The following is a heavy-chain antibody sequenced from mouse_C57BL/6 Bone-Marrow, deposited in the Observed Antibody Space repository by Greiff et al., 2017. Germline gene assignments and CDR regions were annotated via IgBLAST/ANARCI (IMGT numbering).Heavy chain of an antibody. CDR2: INPNNGGT. CDR1: GYTFTDYY. CDR3: VKSRDFYGSSCGVF. D-gene: IGHD1-1*01. J-gene: IGHJ1*01. Sequence: EVQLQQSGPELVKPGASVKISCKASGYTFTDYYMNWVKQSHGKSLEWIGDINPNNGGTSYNQKFKGKATLTVDKSSSTAYMELRSLTSEDSAVYYSVKSRDFYGSSCGVFWGEG. V-gene: IGHV1-26*01.